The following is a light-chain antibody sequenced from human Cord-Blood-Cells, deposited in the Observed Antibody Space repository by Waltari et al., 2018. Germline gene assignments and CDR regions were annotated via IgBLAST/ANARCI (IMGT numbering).Light chain of an antibody. J-gene: IGKJ5*01. CDR2: DSS. CDR3: QQRSNWPIT. V-gene: IGKV3-11*01. CDR1: QRVSSY. Sequence: EIVLTQSPATLSLSPGERATLSCRASQRVSSYLACYQQKPGQAPRRLIYDSSNSATGIPARFSGSGSGTDFTLTISSLEPEDFAVYYCQQRSNWPITFGQGTRLEIK.